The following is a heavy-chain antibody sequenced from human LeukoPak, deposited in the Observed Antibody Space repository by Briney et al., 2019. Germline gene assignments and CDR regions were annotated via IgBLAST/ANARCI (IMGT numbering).Heavy chain of an antibody. CDR2: IIPIFGTA. CDR1: GGTFSSYA. CDR3: ASHLYSNNYYYYMDV. Sequence: SVKVSCKASGGTFSSYAISWVRQAPGQGLEWLGGIIPIFGTANYAQKFQGRVTITADESTSTAYMELSSLRSEDTAVYYCASHLYSNNYYYYMDVWGKGTTVTVSS. J-gene: IGHJ6*03. D-gene: IGHD4-11*01. V-gene: IGHV1-69*13.